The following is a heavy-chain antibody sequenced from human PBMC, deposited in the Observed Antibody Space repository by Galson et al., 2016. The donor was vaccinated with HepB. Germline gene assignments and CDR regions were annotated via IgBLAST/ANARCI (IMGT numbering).Heavy chain of an antibody. D-gene: IGHD2-21*02. CDR2: IYSGGST. Sequence: SLRLSCAASGFTVSSNYMTWVRQPPGKGLACVSVIYSGGSTDYADSVKGRFTISRDNSKNTLYLQMNSLRAEDTAVYYCATGPSSTAAIRDYWGQGTLVTVSS. CDR3: ATGPSSTAAIRDY. CDR1: GFTVSSNY. J-gene: IGHJ4*02. V-gene: IGHV3-53*01.